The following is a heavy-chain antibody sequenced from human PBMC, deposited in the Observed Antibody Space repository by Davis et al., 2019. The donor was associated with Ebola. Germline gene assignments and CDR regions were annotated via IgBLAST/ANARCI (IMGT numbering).Heavy chain of an antibody. D-gene: IGHD3-3*01. Sequence: ASVKVSCKASGYTFTSYDMHWVRQAPGQRLEWMGWINAGNGNTKYSQKFQGRVTITRDTSASTAYMELSSLRSEDTAVYYCARDYYDFWSGYSGIHYFDYWGQGTLVTVAS. J-gene: IGHJ4*02. V-gene: IGHV1-3*01. CDR2: INAGNGNT. CDR3: ARDYYDFWSGYSGIHYFDY. CDR1: GYTFTSYD.